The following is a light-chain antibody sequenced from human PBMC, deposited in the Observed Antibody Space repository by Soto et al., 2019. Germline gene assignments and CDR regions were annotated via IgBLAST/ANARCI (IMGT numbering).Light chain of an antibody. Sequence: EIVLTQSPGTLSLSPGERATLYCRASQSVSSSFLAWYQQKPGQAHRLLIYGASNRATGIPDRFSGSGSETYSTLTMNRLEPEEFAAYYCQQYVTSPGAFAQGTKV. V-gene: IGKV3-20*01. CDR1: QSVSSSF. CDR2: GAS. J-gene: IGKJ1*01. CDR3: QQYVTSPGA.